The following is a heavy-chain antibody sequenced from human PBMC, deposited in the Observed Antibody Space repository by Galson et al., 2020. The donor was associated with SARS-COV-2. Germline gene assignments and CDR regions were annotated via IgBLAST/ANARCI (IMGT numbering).Heavy chain of an antibody. CDR1: GGSFSGYY. J-gene: IGHJ4*02. CDR3: AGYPWGYCNGGGCYNY. D-gene: IGHD2-15*01. CDR2: FDQIHNSGRT. Sequence: SETLSLTCAVYGGSFSGYYWSWIRQPPGKGLEWIGEFDQIHNSGRTKYNPSLKSRVTISVDTSKNQFSLNLSSVTAADTAVYYCAGYPWGYCNGGGCYNYWGQGTLVTVSS. V-gene: IGHV4-34*01.